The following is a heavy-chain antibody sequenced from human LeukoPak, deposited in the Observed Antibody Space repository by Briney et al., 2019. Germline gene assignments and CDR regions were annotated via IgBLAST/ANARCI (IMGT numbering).Heavy chain of an antibody. Sequence: SETLSLTCAVYGGSFSGYYWSWIRQPPGKGLEWIGEISHSGSTNYNPSLKSRVTISVDTSKNQFSLKLSSVTAADTAVYYCARGLPLDYWGQGTLVTVSS. CDR1: GGSFSGYY. J-gene: IGHJ4*02. V-gene: IGHV4-34*01. CDR2: ISHSGST. CDR3: ARGLPLDY.